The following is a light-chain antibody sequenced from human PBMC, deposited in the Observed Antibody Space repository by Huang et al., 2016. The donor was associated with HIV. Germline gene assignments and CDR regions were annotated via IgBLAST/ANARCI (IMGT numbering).Light chain of an antibody. CDR3: QQYNNWPRT. V-gene: IGKV3-15*01. CDR1: QYVSSN. J-gene: IGKJ2*01. CDR2: GAS. Sequence: ERVMTQSPATLSGSLGETATLACRASQYVSSNLAWYQQKPGQAPRLLIYGASTRVTDIPARFSGSGSGIEFTLTISTLQSEDFAVYYCQQYNNWPRTFGQGTKLEIK.